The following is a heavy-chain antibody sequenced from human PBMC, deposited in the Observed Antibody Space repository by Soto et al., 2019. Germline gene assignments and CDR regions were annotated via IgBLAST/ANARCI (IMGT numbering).Heavy chain of an antibody. CDR1: GGSISSSNW. Sequence: SETLSLTCAVSGGSISSSNWWSWVRQPPGKGLEWIGEIYHSGSTNYNPSLKSRVTISVDKSKNQFSLKLSSVTAADTAVYYCARARVRGVILRYNWFDPWGQGTLVTVS. J-gene: IGHJ5*02. CDR3: ARARVRGVILRYNWFDP. CDR2: IYHSGST. D-gene: IGHD3-10*01. V-gene: IGHV4-4*02.